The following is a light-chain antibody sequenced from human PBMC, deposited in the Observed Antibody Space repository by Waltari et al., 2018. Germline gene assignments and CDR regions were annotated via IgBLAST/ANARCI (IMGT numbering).Light chain of an antibody. J-gene: IGKJ2*01. CDR2: GAS. CDR3: QQYNNWPPEDT. V-gene: IGKV3-15*01. Sequence: EIVMTQSPATLSVSPGEGATLSSRASLSVSSNLAWYQHKPGQAPRLLIYGASTRATGIPARFSGSGSGTEFTLTISSLQSEDFAFYYCQQYNNWPPEDTFGQGTKLEIK. CDR1: LSVSSN.